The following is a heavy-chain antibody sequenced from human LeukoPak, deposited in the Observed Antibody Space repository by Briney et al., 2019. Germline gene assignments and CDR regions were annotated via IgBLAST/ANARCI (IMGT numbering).Heavy chain of an antibody. J-gene: IGHJ4*02. CDR1: GDSISSYY. V-gene: IGHV4-59*01. CDR3: ARGLYYCSGSYYDIDY. Sequence: SETLSLTCTVSGDSISSYYWSWIRQPPGKGLECIGYIYYSGSTNYNPSLKSRVTISVDTSKNQFSLKLSSATDAAADVYYCARGLYYCSGSYYDIDYWGQGTLVTVSS. CDR2: IYYSGST. D-gene: IGHD3-10*01.